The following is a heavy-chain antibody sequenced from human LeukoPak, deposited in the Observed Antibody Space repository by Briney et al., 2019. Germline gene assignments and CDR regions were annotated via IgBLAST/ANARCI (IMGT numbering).Heavy chain of an antibody. CDR3: AKTAGFGDYFDY. J-gene: IGHJ4*02. CDR1: GFTFSSYT. CDR2: VSGSGGNI. Sequence: GGSLRLSCAASGFTFSSYTMSWVRQAPGKGLEWVSGVSGSGGNIHYADSVKGRFTISRDDSKNTLSLQMSGLRAEDTAVYYCAKTAGFGDYFDYWGQGTLVTVSS. D-gene: IGHD2-21*02. V-gene: IGHV3-23*01.